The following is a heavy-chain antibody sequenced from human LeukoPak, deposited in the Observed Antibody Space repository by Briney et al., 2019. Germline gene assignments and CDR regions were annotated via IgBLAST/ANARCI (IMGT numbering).Heavy chain of an antibody. D-gene: IGHD2-15*01. V-gene: IGHV4-34*01. CDR3: ARMGYCSGGSCYPGRWVFDY. CDR2: INHSGST. J-gene: IGHJ4*02. CDR1: GGSFSGYY. Sequence: PSETLSLTCAVYGGSFSGYYWSWIRQPPGKGLEWIGEINHSGSTNYNPSLKSRVTISVDTSKNQFSLKLSSVTAADTAVYYCARMGYCSGGSCYPGRWVFDYWGQGTLVTVSS.